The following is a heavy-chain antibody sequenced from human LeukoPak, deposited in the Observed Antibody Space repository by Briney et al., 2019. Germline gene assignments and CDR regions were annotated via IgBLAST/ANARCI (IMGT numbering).Heavy chain of an antibody. Sequence: PSETLSLTCTVSGSSISSGGYYWGWIRQPPGKGLEWIGSIYYSGSTYYNPSLKSRVTISVDTSKSQFSLKLSSVTAADTAVYYCARVIVGARRGLFDYWGQGTLVTVSS. CDR2: IYYSGST. J-gene: IGHJ4*02. CDR3: ARVIVGARRGLFDY. V-gene: IGHV4-39*07. CDR1: GSSISSGGYY. D-gene: IGHD1-26*01.